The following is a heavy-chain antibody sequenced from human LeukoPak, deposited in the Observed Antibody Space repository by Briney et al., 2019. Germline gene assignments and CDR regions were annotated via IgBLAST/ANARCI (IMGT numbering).Heavy chain of an antibody. J-gene: IGHJ4*02. D-gene: IGHD2-15*01. CDR1: GGSISTTAHY. Sequence: SETLSLTCTVSGGSISTTAHYWGWIRQPPGKRLEWIASIYSNGITYYSSSLKSRVTTFLDTSKNQFFLTLTSVTAADTAVYYCAVRRSGGTYYFDYWGQGTLVTVSS. V-gene: IGHV4-39*01. CDR3: AVRRSGGTYYFDY. CDR2: IYSNGIT.